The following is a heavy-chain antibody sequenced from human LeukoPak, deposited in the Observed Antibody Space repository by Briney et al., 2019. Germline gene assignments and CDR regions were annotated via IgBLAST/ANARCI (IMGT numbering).Heavy chain of an antibody. D-gene: IGHD4-11*01. V-gene: IGHV3-9*01. CDR2: ISWNSGSI. CDR3: ATYSTRNAREFQS. CDR1: GFTFDDYA. Sequence: GGSLRLSCAASGFTFDDYAMHWVRQAPGKGLEWVSGISWNSGSIGYADSVKGRFTISRDNAKMSLYLQMNSLRVEGTAVYYCATYSTRNAREFQSWGQGTLVTVSS. J-gene: IGHJ1*01.